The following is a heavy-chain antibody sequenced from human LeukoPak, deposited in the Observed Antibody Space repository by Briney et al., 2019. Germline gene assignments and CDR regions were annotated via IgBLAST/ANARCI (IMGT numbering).Heavy chain of an antibody. CDR1: GFSFSSYA. Sequence: PGGSLRLSCAASGFSFSSYAMSWVRQAPGKGLEWVSIITFNGGNTYYASVKGRFTISRDNSKNTLYLQMSGLRAEDTAVYDCARTHMNGWCFDSWGQGTLVTVSS. CDR2: ITFNGGNT. D-gene: IGHD6-19*01. J-gene: IGHJ4*02. V-gene: IGHV3-23*01. CDR3: ARTHMNGWCFDS.